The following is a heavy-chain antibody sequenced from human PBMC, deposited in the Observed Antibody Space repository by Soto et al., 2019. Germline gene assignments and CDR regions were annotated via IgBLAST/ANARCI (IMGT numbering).Heavy chain of an antibody. CDR1: GGTFSSYT. V-gene: IGHV1-69*02. CDR2: IIPILGIA. D-gene: IGHD3-10*01. J-gene: IGHJ4*02. Sequence: QVQLVQSGAEVKKPGSSVKVSCKASGGTFSSYTISWVRQAPGQGLEWMGRIIPILGIANYAQKFQGRVTITAEKSTSTDYMELSSLRSEDTALYYCARGSYGSGSYYDYWGQGTLVTVSS. CDR3: ARGSYGSGSYYDY.